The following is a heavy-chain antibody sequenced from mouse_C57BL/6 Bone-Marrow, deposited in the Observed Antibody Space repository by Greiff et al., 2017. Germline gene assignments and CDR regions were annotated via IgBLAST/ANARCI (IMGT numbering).Heavy chain of an antibody. V-gene: IGHV5-4*01. Sequence: EVQLVESGGGLVKPGGSLKISCAASGFTFSSYAMSWVSQTPEKRLEWVATISAGGSYTYYPDNVKGRFTIARDNAKNNLYLQMSHLESEDTAMYYCARWRDFDYWGQGTTLTVSS. J-gene: IGHJ2*01. CDR3: ARWRDFDY. CDR1: GFTFSSYA. CDR2: ISAGGSYT.